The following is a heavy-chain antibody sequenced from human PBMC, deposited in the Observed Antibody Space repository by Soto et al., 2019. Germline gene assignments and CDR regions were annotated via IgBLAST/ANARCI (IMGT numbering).Heavy chain of an antibody. J-gene: IGHJ5*01. CDR1: GFTFSSYS. CDR3: AREYDILNWFDS. V-gene: IGHV3-48*01. Sequence: EVQLVESGGGLVQPGGSLRLSCAASGFTFSSYSMNWVRQAPGKGLEWVSYISSSSSTIYYADSVKGRFTISRDNAKKSLYLKMNCPRAEDTAVYYFAREYDILNWFDSWGQGTLVTVSS. D-gene: IGHD3-9*01. CDR2: ISSSSSTI.